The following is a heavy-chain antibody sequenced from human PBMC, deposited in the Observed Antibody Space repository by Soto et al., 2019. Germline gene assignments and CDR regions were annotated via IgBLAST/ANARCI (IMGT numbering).Heavy chain of an antibody. D-gene: IGHD2-21*01. CDR3: FGGADY. V-gene: IGHV3-7*01. CDR1: GFTFSTSW. Sequence: GGSLILSCAASGFTFSTSWMNWVRQAPGKGLEWGASMNPDGSWGRYVDSVKGRLTISRDNAKNSLSLQMNSLRADDTAVYYYFGGADYWGLGTLVTVSS. J-gene: IGHJ4*02. CDR2: MNPDGSWG.